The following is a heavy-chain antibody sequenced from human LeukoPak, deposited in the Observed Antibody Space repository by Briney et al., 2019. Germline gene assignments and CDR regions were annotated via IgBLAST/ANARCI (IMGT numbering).Heavy chain of an antibody. D-gene: IGHD6-6*01. CDR2: ISSSSSYI. J-gene: IGHJ4*02. CDR1: GFTFSSYS. V-gene: IGHV3-21*01. CDR3: ARGYSSSSGVDY. Sequence: PGGSLKLSCAASGFTFSSYSMNWVRQAPGKGLEWVSSISSSSSYIYYADSVKGRFTISRDNAKNSLYLQMNSLRAEDTAVYYCARGYSSSSGVDYWGQGTLVTVSS.